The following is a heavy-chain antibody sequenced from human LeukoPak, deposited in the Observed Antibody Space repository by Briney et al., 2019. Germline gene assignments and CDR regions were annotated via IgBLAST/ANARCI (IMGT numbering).Heavy chain of an antibody. V-gene: IGHV4-34*01. J-gene: IGHJ4*02. Sequence: SETLSLTCVVNGGSFRGFYWSWIRQSPGKGLEWIGEINDSGSTNYNPSRKSRVTISVDTSKNQFSLKLSSVTAADTAVYYCARSAPFDYWGQGTLVIVSS. CDR3: ARSAPFDY. CDR2: INDSGST. CDR1: GGSFRGFY.